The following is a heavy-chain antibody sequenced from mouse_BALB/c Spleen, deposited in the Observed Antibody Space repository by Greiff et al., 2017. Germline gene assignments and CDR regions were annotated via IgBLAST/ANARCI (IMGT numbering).Heavy chain of an antibody. D-gene: IGHD1-1*01. J-gene: IGHJ2*01. CDR2: ISNGGGST. CDR3: ARLITTYYFDY. Sequence: EVQLVESGGGLVQPGGSLKLSCAASGFTFSSYTMSWVRQTPEKRLEWVAYISNGGGSTYYPDTVKGRFTISRDNAKNTLYLQMSSLKSEDTAMYYCARLITTYYFDYWGRGTTLTVSS. V-gene: IGHV5-12-2*01. CDR1: GFTFSSYT.